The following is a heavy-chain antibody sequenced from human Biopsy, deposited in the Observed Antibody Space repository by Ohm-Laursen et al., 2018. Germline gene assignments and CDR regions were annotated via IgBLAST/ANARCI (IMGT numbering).Heavy chain of an antibody. CDR3: VRGVDYYGPYHYYSLDV. D-gene: IGHD3-10*01. CDR2: INHTGRT. V-gene: IGHV4-34*01. Sequence: PSQTLSLTCAVYGESFNGYYWRCIRQTPGKGLEWIGEINHTGRTNYNPSLKSRVTISVDTSKNQFSLRVRSVTAADTAVYYYVRGVDYYGPYHYYSLDVWGQGTTVTVSS. CDR1: GESFNGYY. J-gene: IGHJ6*02.